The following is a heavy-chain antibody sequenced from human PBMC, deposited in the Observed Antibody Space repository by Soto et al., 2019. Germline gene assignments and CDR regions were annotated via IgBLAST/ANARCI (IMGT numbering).Heavy chain of an antibody. CDR2: ITPLFGTA. D-gene: IGHD2-15*01. CDR1: GGTFSSYA. V-gene: IGHV1-69*12. J-gene: IGHJ4*02. CDR3: ARESRYCSGGSCYFLPGIDY. Sequence: QVQLVQSGAEVKKPGSSVKVSCKASGGTFSSYAISWVRQAPGQGLEWMGGITPLFGTANYAQKLQGRVTITAEESTSTAYMELSILRSEDTAVYYCARESRYCSGGSCYFLPGIDYWGQGTLVTVSS.